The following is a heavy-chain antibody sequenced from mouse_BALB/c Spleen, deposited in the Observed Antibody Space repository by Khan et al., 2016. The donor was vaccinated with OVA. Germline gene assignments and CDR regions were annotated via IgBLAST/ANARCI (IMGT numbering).Heavy chain of an antibody. V-gene: IGHV1S137*01. CDR3: SRGSGNSRFAY. J-gene: IGHJ3*01. CDR1: GYTFTDFA. CDR2: ISTYYGDA. Sequence: VQLQESGAELVRPGVSVKLSCKGSGYTFTDFAMHWVQQSHAKSLEWIGVISTYYGDASYNQKFKGKATVTVDKSSSTAYMDLARLTAEDSAIEYWSRGSGNSRFAYWGQGTQVTVSA. D-gene: IGHD1-3*01.